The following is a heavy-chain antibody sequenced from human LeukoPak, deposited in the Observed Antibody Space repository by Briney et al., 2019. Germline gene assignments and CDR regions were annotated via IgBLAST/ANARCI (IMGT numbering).Heavy chain of an antibody. CDR1: GGSISSSSYY. J-gene: IGHJ3*02. D-gene: IGHD3-10*01. CDR2: IYYSGST. CDR3: ARDHLTMVRGSLGAFDI. Sequence: KPSETLSLTCTVSGGSISSSSYYWGWIRQPPGKGLEWIGSIYYSGSTYYNPSLKSRVTISVDTSKNQFSLKLSSVTAADTAVYYCARDHLTMVRGSLGAFDIWGQGTMVTVSS. V-gene: IGHV4-39*02.